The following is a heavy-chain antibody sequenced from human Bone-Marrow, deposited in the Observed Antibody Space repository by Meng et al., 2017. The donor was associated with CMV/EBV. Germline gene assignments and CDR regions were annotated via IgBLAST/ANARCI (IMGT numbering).Heavy chain of an antibody. D-gene: IGHD2-2*03. Sequence: ASVKVSCKASGYTFTGYYMHWVRQAPGQGLEWMGWINPNSGGTNYAQKFQGRVTMTRDTSISTAYMELSRLRSDDTAVYYCASGYCSSSSCYAQYFQHWGLGTLVTVSS. CDR2: INPNSGGT. V-gene: IGHV1-2*02. CDR1: GYTFTGYY. CDR3: ASGYCSSSSCYAQYFQH. J-gene: IGHJ1*01.